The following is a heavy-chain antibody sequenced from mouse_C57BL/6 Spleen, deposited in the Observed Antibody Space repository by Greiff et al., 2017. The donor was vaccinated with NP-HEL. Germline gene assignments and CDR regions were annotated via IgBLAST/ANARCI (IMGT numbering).Heavy chain of an antibody. CDR2: IDPSDSYT. J-gene: IGHJ2*01. CDR1: GYTFTSSW. V-gene: IGHV1-69*01. CDR3: ARSSTVVSNFDY. D-gene: IGHD1-1*01. Sequence: QVQLQQPGAELVMPGASVKLSCKASGYTFTSSWMHWVKQRPGQGLEWIGEIDPSDSYTNYNQKFKGKSTLTVDKSSSTAYMQLSSLTSEDSAVYYCARSSTVVSNFDYWGQGTTLTVSS.